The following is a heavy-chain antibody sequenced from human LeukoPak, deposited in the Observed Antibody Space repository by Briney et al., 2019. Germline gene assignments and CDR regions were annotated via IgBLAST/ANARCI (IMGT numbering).Heavy chain of an antibody. V-gene: IGHV3-21*01. Sequence: KPGGSLRLSCAASGFTFTTYNMNWVRHAPGKGLVWLSSISSSDTYIYYADSVKGRFTISRDNAKNSLYLQMNSLRAEDTAVYYCARVNMVVAATLSYWGQGTLVTVSS. D-gene: IGHD2-15*01. CDR2: ISSSDTYI. J-gene: IGHJ4*02. CDR1: GFTFTTYN. CDR3: ARVNMVVAATLSY.